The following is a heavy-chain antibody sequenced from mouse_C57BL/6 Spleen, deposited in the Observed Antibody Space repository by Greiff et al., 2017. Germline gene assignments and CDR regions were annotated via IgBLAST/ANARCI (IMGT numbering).Heavy chain of an antibody. J-gene: IGHJ4*01. V-gene: IGHV1-15*01. CDR3: TRSTTVVAPVYAMDY. Sequence: KQSGAELVRPGASVTLSCKASGYTFTDYEMHWVKQTPVHGLEWIGAIDPETGGTAYNQKFKGKAILTADKSSSTAYMELRSLTSEDSAVYYCTRSTTVVAPVYAMDYWGQGTSVTVSS. CDR1: GYTFTDYE. CDR2: IDPETGGT. D-gene: IGHD1-1*01.